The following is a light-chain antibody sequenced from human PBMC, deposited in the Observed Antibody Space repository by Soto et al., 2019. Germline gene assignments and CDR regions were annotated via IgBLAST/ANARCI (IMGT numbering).Light chain of an antibody. J-gene: IGKJ4*01. Sequence: EIVMTQSPAPLSVSPGGRATLSCRASQSVSSNLAWYQQKPGQAPRLLIYGASTRATGIPARFSGSGSGTEFTLTISSLQSEDFAVYYCQQYNNWPPLTFGGGTKVEIK. V-gene: IGKV3-15*01. CDR2: GAS. CDR1: QSVSSN. CDR3: QQYNNWPPLT.